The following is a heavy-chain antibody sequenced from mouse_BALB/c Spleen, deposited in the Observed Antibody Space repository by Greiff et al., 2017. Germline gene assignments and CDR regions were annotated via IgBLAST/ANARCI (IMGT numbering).Heavy chain of an antibody. CDR2: IRLKSNNYAT. Sequence: EVHLVESGGGLVQPGGSMKLSCVASGFTFSNYWMNWVRQSPEKGLEWVAEIRLKSNNYATHYAESVKGRFTISRDDSKSSVYLQMNNLRAEDTGIYYCTRVYYYGSSGYFDVWGAGTTVTVSS. J-gene: IGHJ1*01. CDR3: TRVYYYGSSGYFDV. V-gene: IGHV6-6*02. CDR1: GFTFSNYW. D-gene: IGHD1-1*01.